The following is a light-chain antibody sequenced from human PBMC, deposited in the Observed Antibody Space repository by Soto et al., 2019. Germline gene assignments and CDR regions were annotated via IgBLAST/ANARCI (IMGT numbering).Light chain of an antibody. CDR2: LGS. J-gene: IGKJ4*01. V-gene: IGKV2-28*01. CDR1: QSLLHSNGYNY. Sequence: IVVTQSPLSLPVTPGEPASISCRSSQSLLHSNGYNYLDWYLQKPGQSPQVLIYLGSYRASGVPDRFSGSGSGTDFTLKISRVEAEDVGVYYCMQALQTPLTFGGGTKVEIK. CDR3: MQALQTPLT.